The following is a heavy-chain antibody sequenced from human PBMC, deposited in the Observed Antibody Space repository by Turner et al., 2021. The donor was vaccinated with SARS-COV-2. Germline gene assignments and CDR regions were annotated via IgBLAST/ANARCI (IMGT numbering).Heavy chain of an antibody. CDR1: GYTFTSYS. V-gene: IGHV1-18*04. CDR3: AREGTYAVVIKEDAFDI. J-gene: IGHJ3*02. Sequence: QVQLVQSGAEVKKPGASVKVSCKASGYTFTSYSISWVRQAPGQGLEWMGWISAYNGNTNYAQKLQGRVTMTTDTSTSTAYMELRSLRSDDTAVYYCAREGTYAVVIKEDAFDIWGQGTMVPVSS. CDR2: ISAYNGNT. D-gene: IGHD2-15*01.